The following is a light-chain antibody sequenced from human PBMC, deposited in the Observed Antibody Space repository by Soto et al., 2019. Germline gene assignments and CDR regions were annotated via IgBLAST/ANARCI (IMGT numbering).Light chain of an antibody. Sequence: QSVLTQPASVSGSPGQSITISCTGTSSDVGIYNYVSWYQQHPGKAPKLMIYEVSNRPSGVSNRFSGSKSGNTASLTISGLEDEDEADYYCSSYTSSSPLVFGGGTKLTVL. CDR3: SSYTSSSPLV. CDR1: SSDVGIYNY. V-gene: IGLV2-14*01. CDR2: EVS. J-gene: IGLJ2*01.